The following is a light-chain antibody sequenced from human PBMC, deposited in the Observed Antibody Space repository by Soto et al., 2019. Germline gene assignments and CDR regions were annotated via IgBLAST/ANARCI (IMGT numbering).Light chain of an antibody. CDR1: SSNIGSNA. J-gene: IGLJ3*02. V-gene: IGLV1-44*01. CDR2: SND. Sequence: QAVVTQPPSASGTPGQRVTISCSGSSSNIGSNAVNWYQQLPGTAPKLLIYSNDQWPSGVPDRFSGSESGTSASLAISGLQSEDEADYYCAGWDDSLNGWVFGGGTKVTVL. CDR3: AGWDDSLNGWV.